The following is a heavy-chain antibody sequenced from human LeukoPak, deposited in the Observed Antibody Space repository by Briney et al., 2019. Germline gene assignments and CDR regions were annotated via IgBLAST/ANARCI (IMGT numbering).Heavy chain of an antibody. CDR3: ARDVRGRNYDFWSGYYTAHFDY. D-gene: IGHD3-3*01. CDR1: GDTFTSYG. Sequence: GASVKVSCKASGDTFTSYGISGVRQAPGQGLEWMGWSSAYKVNTNYTQKRHGRVTMTTHTSTRTAYMELRSLRSDDTAVYYCARDVRGRNYDFWSGYYTAHFDYWGQGTLVTVSS. V-gene: IGHV1-18*01. CDR2: SSAYKVNT. J-gene: IGHJ4*02.